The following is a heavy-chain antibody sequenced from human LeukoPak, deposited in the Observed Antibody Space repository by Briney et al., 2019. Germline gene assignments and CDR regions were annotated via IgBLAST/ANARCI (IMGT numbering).Heavy chain of an antibody. CDR1: GYTFTSYG. Sequence: ASVKVSCKASGYTFTSYGISWVRQAPGQGLEWMGWISAYNGNTNYAQKLQGRVTMTTDTSTSTAYMELSSLRSEDTAVYYCARGHVLRYFDWLDAFDIWGQGTMVTVSS. CDR2: ISAYNGNT. J-gene: IGHJ3*02. CDR3: ARGHVLRYFDWLDAFDI. D-gene: IGHD3-9*01. V-gene: IGHV1-18*01.